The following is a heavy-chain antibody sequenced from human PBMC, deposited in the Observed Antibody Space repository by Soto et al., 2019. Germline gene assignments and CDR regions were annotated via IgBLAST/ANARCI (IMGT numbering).Heavy chain of an antibody. CDR1: GFTFSGSA. Sequence: EVQLVESGGGLVQPGGSLKLSCAASGFTFSGSAMHWFRHASGKGLEWVGRIRSKAKSYATAYAASVKGRLTISRDDSENTANLQMNSLNNEDTAVYYCTRLIEAATGTGGYFDLWGRGNLVTVTS. V-gene: IGHV3-73*02. CDR2: IRSKAKSYAT. CDR3: TRLIEAATGTGGYFDL. J-gene: IGHJ2*01. D-gene: IGHD6-13*01.